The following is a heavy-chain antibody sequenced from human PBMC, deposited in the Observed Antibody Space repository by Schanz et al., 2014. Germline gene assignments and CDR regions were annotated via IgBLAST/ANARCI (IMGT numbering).Heavy chain of an antibody. CDR3: AIDQSPYTNSSDVRYFDY. CDR1: GYTFTDYG. D-gene: IGHD6-6*01. Sequence: QVQVVQSGAEVKKPGASVKVSCKASGYTFTDYGVIWVRQAPGQGLEWMGWISAYNGHTDYAQKLQGRVTMTADTSTSTAYMDLRSLRSDDTAVYYWAIDQSPYTNSSDVRYFDYWGQGSLVTVSS. CDR2: ISAYNGHT. J-gene: IGHJ4*02. V-gene: IGHV1-18*01.